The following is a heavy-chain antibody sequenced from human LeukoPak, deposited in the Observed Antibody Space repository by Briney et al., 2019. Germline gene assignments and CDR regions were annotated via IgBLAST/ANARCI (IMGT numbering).Heavy chain of an antibody. J-gene: IGHJ4*02. D-gene: IGHD6-19*01. CDR3: ARALSGCILCFDY. V-gene: IGHV1-8*01. CDR2: MNPNSGNT. CDR1: GYTFTSYY. Sequence: ASVKVSCKASGYTFTSYYINWVRQATGQGLEWMGWMNPNSGNTGYAQKFQGRVTMTRDTSINTAYMELSSLTSDDTAVYYCARALSGCILCFDYWGQGTLVTVSS.